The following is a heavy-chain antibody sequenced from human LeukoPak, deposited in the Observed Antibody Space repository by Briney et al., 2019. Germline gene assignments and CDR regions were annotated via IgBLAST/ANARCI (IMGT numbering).Heavy chain of an antibody. D-gene: IGHD3-10*01. J-gene: IGHJ5*02. V-gene: IGHV4-59*12. CDR2: IYYSGST. CDR3: ARETGFGEFDP. Sequence: SETLSLTCTVSGGSISTYYWSWVRQPPGKGLEWIGYIYYSGSTNYNPSLKSRVTISVDTSKNQFALKLSSVTAADTAVYYCARETGFGEFDPWGQGTLVTVSS. CDR1: GGSISTYY.